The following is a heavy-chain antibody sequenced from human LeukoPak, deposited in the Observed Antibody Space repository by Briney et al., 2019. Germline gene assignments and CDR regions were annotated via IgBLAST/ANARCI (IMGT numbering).Heavy chain of an antibody. Sequence: GGSLRLSYAASGFTFAGYWISWVLQAPGKGLEWVANIKQDASEEYYVDSVKGRFTISRDNAKNSLYLQMNSLRAEDTAVYYCVRDRGRASVDYWGQGTLVTVSS. V-gene: IGHV3-7*01. CDR1: GFTFAGYW. J-gene: IGHJ4*02. CDR2: IKQDASEE. D-gene: IGHD1-26*01. CDR3: VRDRGRASVDY.